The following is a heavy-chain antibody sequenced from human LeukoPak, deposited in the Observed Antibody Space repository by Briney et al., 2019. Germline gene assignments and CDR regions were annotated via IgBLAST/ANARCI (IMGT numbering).Heavy chain of an antibody. Sequence: SVKVSCKASGGTFSSYAISWVRQAPGQGLEWMGRIIPILGIANYAQKFQGRVTITADKSTSTAYMELSSLRSEDTAVYYCARGKEAELRSPLFDYWGQGTLVTVSS. J-gene: IGHJ4*02. CDR2: IIPILGIA. CDR1: GGTFSSYA. CDR3: ARGKEAELRSPLFDY. V-gene: IGHV1-69*04. D-gene: IGHD1-26*01.